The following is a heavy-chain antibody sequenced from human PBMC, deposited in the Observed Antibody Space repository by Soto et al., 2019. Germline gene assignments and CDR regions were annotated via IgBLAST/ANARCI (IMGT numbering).Heavy chain of an antibody. Sequence: PGGSLRLSCAASGFTFSTYSMNWVRQAPGKGLEWVSYISSSSSTIDYADSVKGRFTISRDNVKNSLYLQMNSLSAEDTAVYYCARDRGQRYYFDYWGQGTLVTVSS. CDR1: GFTFSTYS. CDR3: ARDRGQRYYFDY. V-gene: IGHV3-48*01. CDR2: ISSSSSTI. J-gene: IGHJ4*02. D-gene: IGHD3-10*01.